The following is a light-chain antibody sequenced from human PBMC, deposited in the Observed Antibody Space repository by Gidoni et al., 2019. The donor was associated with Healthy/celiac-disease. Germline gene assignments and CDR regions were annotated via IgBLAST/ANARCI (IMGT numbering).Light chain of an antibody. J-gene: IGKJ1*01. V-gene: IGKV3-20*01. CDR1: QSVSSSY. Sequence: EIVLTQSPGTLSLSPGERATLSCRASQSVSSSYLAWYQQKPGQAPRLLIHGASSRATGIPDRFSGSGSGTDFTLTISRLEPEDFAVYYCQQYGSSPRTFXQXTKVEIK. CDR2: GAS. CDR3: QQYGSSPRT.